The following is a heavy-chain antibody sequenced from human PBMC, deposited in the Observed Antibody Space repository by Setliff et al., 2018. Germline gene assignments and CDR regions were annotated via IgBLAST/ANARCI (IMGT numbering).Heavy chain of an antibody. Sequence: GGSLRLSCAASGFTFSNSDMSWVRQAPGKGLEWVSTISGNGGRTYYAVSVEGRFTISRDNANQSLYLQMNSLRAEDTAVYYCARLALTGYDSSGYYYALEYYYYMDVWGKGTTVTVSS. V-gene: IGHV3-23*01. D-gene: IGHD3-22*01. J-gene: IGHJ6*03. CDR2: ISGNGGRT. CDR1: GFTFSNSD. CDR3: ARLALTGYDSSGYYYALEYYYYMDV.